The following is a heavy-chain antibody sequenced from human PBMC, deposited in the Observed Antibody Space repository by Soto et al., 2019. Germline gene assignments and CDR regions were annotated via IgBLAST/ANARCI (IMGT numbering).Heavy chain of an antibody. CDR3: AREKYSSSWTFDY. Sequence: SVKVSCKASGGTFSSYTISWVRQAPGQGLEWMGRIIPILGIANYAQKFQGRVTITADKSTSTAYMELSSLRSEDTAVYYCAREKYSSSWTFDYWGQGTLVTVSS. J-gene: IGHJ4*02. V-gene: IGHV1-69*04. CDR2: IIPILGIA. D-gene: IGHD6-13*01. CDR1: GGTFSSYT.